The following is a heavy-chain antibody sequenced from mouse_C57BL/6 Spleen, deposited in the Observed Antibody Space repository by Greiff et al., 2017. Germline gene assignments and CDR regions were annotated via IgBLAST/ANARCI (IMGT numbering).Heavy chain of an antibody. D-gene: IGHD2-4*01. CDR3: ARERGLYYYAMDY. Sequence: QVQLQQPGTELVKPGASVKLSCKASGYTFTSYWMHWVKQRPGQGLEWIGKINPSNGGTNYTEKFKSKATLTVDTSSSTAYLQLSSLTSEDSAVYYGARERGLYYYAMDYWGQGTSVTVSA. V-gene: IGHV1-53*01. CDR1: GYTFTSYW. J-gene: IGHJ4*01. CDR2: INPSNGGT.